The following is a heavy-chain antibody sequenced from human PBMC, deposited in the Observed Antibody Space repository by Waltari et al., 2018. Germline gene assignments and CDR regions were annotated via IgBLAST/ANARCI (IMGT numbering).Heavy chain of an antibody. J-gene: IGHJ4*02. CDR1: VFTFSSYS. D-gene: IGHD6-6*01. V-gene: IGHV3-23*03. Sequence: EVQLLESGGGLVQPGGSLRLSCAASVFTFSSYSMRWVRQAPGKGLEWVSVIYSGGSRPYYADSVKGRFTISRDNSKNTLYLQMNSLRAEDTAVYYCAKSGGIAARPPFDYWGQGTLVTVSS. CDR3: AKSGGIAARPPFDY. CDR2: IYSGGSRP.